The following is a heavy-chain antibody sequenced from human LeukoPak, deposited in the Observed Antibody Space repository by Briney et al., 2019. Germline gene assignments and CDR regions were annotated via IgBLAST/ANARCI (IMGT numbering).Heavy chain of an antibody. CDR3: AKEDTAIQGIFDY. CDR1: GFTVSNNY. J-gene: IGHJ4*02. V-gene: IGHV3-53*05. D-gene: IGHD5-18*01. CDR2: IYSGGTT. Sequence: GGSLRLSCAASGFTVSNNYLHWVRQAPGKGLEWVSVIYSGGTTYYANSVKGRFTISRDSPKNTMYLQMNSLRAEDTALYYCAKEDTAIQGIFDYWGQGTLVTVSS.